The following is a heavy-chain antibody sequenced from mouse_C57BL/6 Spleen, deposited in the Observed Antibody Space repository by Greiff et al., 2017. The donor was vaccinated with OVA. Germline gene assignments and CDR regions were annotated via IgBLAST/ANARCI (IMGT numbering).Heavy chain of an antibody. J-gene: IGHJ2*01. D-gene: IGHD1-1*01. CDR3: ARGGTTVVGGNY. Sequence: VQLQQSGPELVKPGASVKISCKASGYTFTDYYMNWVKQSHGKSLEWIGDINPNNGGTSYNQKFKGKATLTVDKSSSTAYMELRSLTSEDSAVYYCARGGTTVVGGNYWGQGTTLTVSS. CDR2: INPNNGGT. CDR1: GYTFTDYY. V-gene: IGHV1-26*01.